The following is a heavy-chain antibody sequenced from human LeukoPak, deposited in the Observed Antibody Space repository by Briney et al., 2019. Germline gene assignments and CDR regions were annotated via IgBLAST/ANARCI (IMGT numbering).Heavy chain of an antibody. Sequence: GGSLRLSCAASGLTVSSNYMCWVRQAPGKGLEWVSVLYSDGSAYYADSVKGRFSISRDNSQNTLYLQMNGLRAEDTAVYYCARTVVVTATADYFDHWGQGTLVTVSS. V-gene: IGHV3-53*01. D-gene: IGHD2-15*01. CDR2: LYSDGSA. CDR3: ARTVVVTATADYFDH. CDR1: GLTVSSNY. J-gene: IGHJ4*02.